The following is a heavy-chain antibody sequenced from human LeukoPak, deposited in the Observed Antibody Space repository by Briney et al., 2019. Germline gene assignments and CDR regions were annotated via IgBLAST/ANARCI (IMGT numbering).Heavy chain of an antibody. D-gene: IGHD6-13*01. J-gene: IGHJ5*02. Sequence: SETLSLTCAVYGGSFSGYYWSWIRQPPGKGLEWIGEINHSGRTDYNPSLKSRLTISVDTSKNQFSLKLNFVTAADTAMYYCARMFRSSWYINWFDPWGQGTLVTVSS. V-gene: IGHV4-34*01. CDR1: GGSFSGYY. CDR2: INHSGRT. CDR3: ARMFRSSWYINWFDP.